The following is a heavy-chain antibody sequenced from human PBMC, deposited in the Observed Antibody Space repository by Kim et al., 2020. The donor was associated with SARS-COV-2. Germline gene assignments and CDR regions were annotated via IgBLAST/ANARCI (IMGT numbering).Heavy chain of an antibody. Sequence: DSDKGRYTISRHNAKNSLYLQMNSLRAEDTALYYCAKDITPRYYGSGSGYWGQGTLVTVSS. D-gene: IGHD3-10*01. CDR3: AKDITPRYYGSGSGY. V-gene: IGHV3-9*01. J-gene: IGHJ4*02.